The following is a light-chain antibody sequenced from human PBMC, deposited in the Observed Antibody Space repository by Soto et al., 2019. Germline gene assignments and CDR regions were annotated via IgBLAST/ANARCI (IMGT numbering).Light chain of an antibody. Sequence: DIQMTQSPSCLSASVGDRVTITCRASQSISSYLTWYQQKPGQAPKLLISAASSLQSGVPSRFSGSGSGTDFTLTISSLQPEDFATYYCHQNYNTPLTFGQGTRLEIK. CDR3: HQNYNTPLT. CDR1: QSISSY. CDR2: AAS. V-gene: IGKV1-39*01. J-gene: IGKJ5*01.